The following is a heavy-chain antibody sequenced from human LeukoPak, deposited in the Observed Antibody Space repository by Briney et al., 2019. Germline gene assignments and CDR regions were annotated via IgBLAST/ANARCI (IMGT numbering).Heavy chain of an antibody. CDR2: IKQDGSTK. CDR3: ARDTDGSLDY. V-gene: IGHV3-7*01. Sequence: GGSLRLSCAASGFTFSDSWMAWVRQAPGKGLEWVANIKQDGSTKHYAESLKGRFTISRDNPKSSVYVQMNSLRADDTAVYYCARDTDGSLDYWGQGILVTVAS. CDR1: GFTFSDSW. J-gene: IGHJ4*02. D-gene: IGHD1-26*01.